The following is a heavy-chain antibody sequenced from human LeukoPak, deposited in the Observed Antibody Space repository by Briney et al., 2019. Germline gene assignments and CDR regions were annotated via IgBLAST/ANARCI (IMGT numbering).Heavy chain of an antibody. Sequence: PGGSLTLSGAASGFSISSYARLWVGQAPGKERVWMAVISYDGSNKYYADSVKGRFTIDRSNSKNNMELRMMSLSAEAMSVYSCVRDRTIFVRYYGMDVWGQGTTVTVSS. D-gene: IGHD3-3*01. J-gene: IGHJ6*02. CDR2: ISYDGSNK. CDR3: VRDRTIFVRYYGMDV. CDR1: GFSISSYA. V-gene: IGHV3-30*04.